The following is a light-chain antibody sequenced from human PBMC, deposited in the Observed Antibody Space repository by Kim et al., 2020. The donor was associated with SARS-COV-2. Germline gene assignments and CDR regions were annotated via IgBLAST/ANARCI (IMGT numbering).Light chain of an antibody. CDR3: QVWDGSSDHWV. CDR2: DDS. V-gene: IGLV3-21*04. J-gene: IGLJ3*02. Sequence: SYELTQPPSVSLAPGETASITCGGDKIGDINVHWYQQRPGQAPVLVISDDSDRPSGIPERFSGSNSGNTATLTINRVEAVDEADYYCQVWDGSSDHWVFGGATQLTVL. CDR1: KIGDIN.